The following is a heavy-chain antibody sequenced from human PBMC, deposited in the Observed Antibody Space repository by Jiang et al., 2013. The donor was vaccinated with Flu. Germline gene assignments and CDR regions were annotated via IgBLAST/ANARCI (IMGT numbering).Heavy chain of an antibody. CDR2: ISYDGSNK. CDR3: AKEWEMATIFD. V-gene: IGHV3-30*18. CDR1: GFTFSSYG. Sequence: VQLVESGGGVVQPGRSLRLSCAASGFTFSSYGMHWVRQAPGKGLEWVAVISYDGSNKYYADSVKGRFTISRDNSKNTLYLQMNSLRAEDTAVYYCAKEWEMATIFDWGQGTLVTVSS. J-gene: IGHJ4*02. D-gene: IGHD5-24*01.